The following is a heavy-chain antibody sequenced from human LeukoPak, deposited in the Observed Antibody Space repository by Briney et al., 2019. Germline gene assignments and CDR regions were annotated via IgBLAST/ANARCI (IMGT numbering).Heavy chain of an antibody. V-gene: IGHV3-23*01. CDR1: GFTFSSYA. Sequence: GGSLRLSCAASGFTFSSYAVNWVRQAPGRGLEWVSAISATAGSTYYADSVKGRFTISRDNSKNTLDLQMNSLRAEDTAVYYCAKQSSYYYVSSGHFDYWGQGALVTVSS. CDR3: AKQSSYYYVSSGHFDY. J-gene: IGHJ4*02. CDR2: ISATAGST. D-gene: IGHD3-22*01.